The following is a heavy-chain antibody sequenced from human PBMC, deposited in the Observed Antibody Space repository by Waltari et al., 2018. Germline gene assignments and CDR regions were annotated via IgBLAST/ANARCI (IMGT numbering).Heavy chain of an antibody. CDR2: INPNSGDT. Sequence: QVQLVQSGAEVKKPGASVKIACKASGYMFTNYYMYWVRQAPGQGLEWMGWINPNSGDTNHAQKFQGRVTMTRDTSISTAYMELTRLRSDDTAVYFCARRKGYCTSSTCPPVQGYFGYWGQGTLVTVSS. D-gene: IGHD2-2*01. CDR1: GYMFTNYY. V-gene: IGHV1-2*02. J-gene: IGHJ4*02. CDR3: ARRKGYCTSSTCPPVQGYFGY.